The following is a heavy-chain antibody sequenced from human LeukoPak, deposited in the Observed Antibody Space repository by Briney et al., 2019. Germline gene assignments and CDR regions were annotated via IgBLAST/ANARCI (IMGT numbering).Heavy chain of an antibody. J-gene: IGHJ3*02. Sequence: TGGSLRLSCAASGFTFSSYSMNWVRQAPGKGLEWVSSISSSSSYIYYADSVKGRFTISRDNAKNSLYLQMNSLRAEDTAVYYCASSPEIYDGSGYYSHGDAFDIWGQGTMVTVSS. CDR1: GFTFSSYS. CDR2: ISSSSSYI. V-gene: IGHV3-21*01. D-gene: IGHD3-22*01. CDR3: ASSPEIYDGSGYYSHGDAFDI.